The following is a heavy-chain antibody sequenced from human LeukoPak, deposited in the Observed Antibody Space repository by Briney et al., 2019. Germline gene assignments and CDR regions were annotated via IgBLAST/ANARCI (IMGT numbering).Heavy chain of an antibody. D-gene: IGHD3-22*01. CDR1: GGSISGYY. Sequence: PSETLSLTCTVSGGSISGYYWSWIRQPPGKGLEWIGYIYYSGNTNYNPSLQSRVTISVDTSKNQFSLKLSSVTAADPAVYYCARHNYYDSSGYYPLSYWGQGTLVTVSS. V-gene: IGHV4-59*08. CDR3: ARHNYYDSSGYYPLSY. J-gene: IGHJ4*02. CDR2: IYYSGNT.